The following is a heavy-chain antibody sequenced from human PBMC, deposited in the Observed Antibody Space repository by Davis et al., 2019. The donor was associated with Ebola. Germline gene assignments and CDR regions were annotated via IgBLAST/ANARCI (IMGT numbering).Heavy chain of an antibody. CDR1: GYSFTSHS. Sequence: ASVKVSCKASGYSFTSHSMHWVRQAPGQGLEWMGTVNPSGGGTFYAQDFQDRVTMTRDTSTNTVYMELSSLRSDDTAVYYCAREVGETKLDQWGQGTLVTVSS. J-gene: IGHJ4*02. D-gene: IGHD1-26*01. CDR3: AREVGETKLDQ. V-gene: IGHV1-46*01. CDR2: VNPSGGGT.